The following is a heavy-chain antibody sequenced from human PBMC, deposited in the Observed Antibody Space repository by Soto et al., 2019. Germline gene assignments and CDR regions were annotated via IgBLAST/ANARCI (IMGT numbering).Heavy chain of an antibody. CDR1: GYTFTSYY. V-gene: IGHV1-46*01. Sequence: QVQLVQSGAEVKKPGASVKVSCKASGYTFTSYYMHWVRQAPGQGLEWMGIINPRGGSTSYAQKFQGRVTMTRDTSTSTVYMELSSLRSEDTAVYYCARVGDDILTGYYRSEDYWGQGTLVTVSS. CDR2: INPRGGST. CDR3: ARVGDDILTGYYRSEDY. D-gene: IGHD3-9*01. J-gene: IGHJ4*02.